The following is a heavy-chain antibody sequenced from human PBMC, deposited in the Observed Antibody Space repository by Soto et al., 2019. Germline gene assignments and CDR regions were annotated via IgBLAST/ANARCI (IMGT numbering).Heavy chain of an antibody. CDR1: GYTFTSYG. D-gene: IGHD2-21*01. Sequence: ASVKVSCKASGYTFTSYGISWVRQAPGQGLEWMGWISAYNGNTNYAQKLQGRVTMTTDTSTSTAYMELRSLRSDDTAVYYCARLGDSMLYYYYYMDVWGKGTTVTVSS. V-gene: IGHV1-18*01. J-gene: IGHJ6*03. CDR3: ARLGDSMLYYYYYMDV. CDR2: ISAYNGNT.